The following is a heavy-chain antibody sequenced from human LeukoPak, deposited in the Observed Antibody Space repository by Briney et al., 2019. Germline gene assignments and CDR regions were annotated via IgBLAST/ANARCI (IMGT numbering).Heavy chain of an antibody. CDR2: INPNSGGT. V-gene: IGHV1-2*02. J-gene: IGHJ4*02. D-gene: IGHD2-2*02. CDR3: ARATTYCSSTSCYTLYYFDY. Sequence: ASVKVSCKASGYTFTGYYMHWVRQAPGQGLEWMGWINPNSGGTNYAQKFQGRVTMTRDTSISTAYMELSRLRSDDTAVYYCARATTYCSSTSCYTLYYFDYWGQGTLVTVSS. CDR1: GYTFTGYY.